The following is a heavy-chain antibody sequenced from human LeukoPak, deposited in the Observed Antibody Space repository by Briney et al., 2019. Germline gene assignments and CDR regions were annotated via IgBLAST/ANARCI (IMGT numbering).Heavy chain of an antibody. V-gene: IGHV3-7*01. CDR3: AKGGHFNFDY. CDR1: GFTFSTYW. D-gene: IGHD5-12*01. J-gene: IGHJ4*02. Sequence: PGGSLRLSCAASGFTFSTYWMKWVRQAPGKGLEWVASIKEDGSDKYYVDSVKGRFSISRDNAKNSLYLQMNSLRTEDTAVYYCAKGGHFNFDYWGQGTLVTDSS. CDR2: IKEDGSDK.